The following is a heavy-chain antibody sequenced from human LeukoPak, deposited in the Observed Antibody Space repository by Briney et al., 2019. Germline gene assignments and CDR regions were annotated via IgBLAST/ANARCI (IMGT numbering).Heavy chain of an antibody. J-gene: IGHJ4*02. CDR3: ALIPYCTTATCYYFDF. D-gene: IGHD2-2*01. CDR2: INSSGGST. V-gene: IGHV1-46*01. CDR1: GYTFSSYY. Sequence: ASVKVSCNTSGYTFSSYYMHWVRQAPGQGLEWMGVINSSGGSTTYAQRFQGRVTLTRDTSTSTTYMELRSLRSDDTAVYYCALIPYCTTATCYYFDFWGQGTLVTVSS.